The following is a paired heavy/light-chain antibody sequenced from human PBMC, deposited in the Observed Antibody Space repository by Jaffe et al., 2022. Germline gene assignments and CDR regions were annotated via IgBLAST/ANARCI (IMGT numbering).Heavy chain of an antibody. CDR1: GFTFSSYA. CDR2: ISGGGGET. Sequence: EVHLLESGGGLVQPGGSLRLSCAASGFTFSSYAMSWVRQAPGKGLEWVSAISGGGGETYYADYVKGRFTISRDNSKNTLYLQMNSLRAEDTAVYYCAKQVVFGATVTRSYFDYWGQGTLVTVSS. D-gene: IGHD4-17*01. J-gene: IGHJ4*02. V-gene: IGHV3-23*01. CDR3: AKQVVFGATVTRSYFDY.
Light chain of an antibody. CDR2: GAS. CDR3: QQYGSSPPYT. V-gene: IGKV3-20*01. J-gene: IGKJ2*01. Sequence: EIVLTQSPVTLSLSPGERATLSCRASQSVSSSYLAWYQQKPGQAPRLLIYGASSRATGIPDRFSGSGSGTDFTLTISRLEPEDFAVYYCQQYGSSPPYTFGQGTKLEIK. CDR1: QSVSSSY.